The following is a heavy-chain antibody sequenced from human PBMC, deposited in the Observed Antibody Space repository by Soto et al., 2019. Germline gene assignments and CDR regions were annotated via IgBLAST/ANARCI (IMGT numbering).Heavy chain of an antibody. CDR1: GGTFSSYA. V-gene: IGHV1-69*12. D-gene: IGHD4-17*01. J-gene: IGHJ6*02. Sequence: QVQLVQSGAEVKKPGSSVKVSCKASGGTFSSYAISWVRQAPGQGLEWMGGIIPIFGTANYAQKFQGRVTITADESTRTAYMELSSLRSEDTAVYYCASVLRGDYGGYYYYGMDVLGQGTTVTVSS. CDR3: ASVLRGDYGGYYYYGMDV. CDR2: IIPIFGTA.